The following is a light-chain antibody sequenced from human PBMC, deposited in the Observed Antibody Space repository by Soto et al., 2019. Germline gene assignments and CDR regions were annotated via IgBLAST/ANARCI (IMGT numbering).Light chain of an antibody. J-gene: IGKJ2*01. CDR3: EPGYSTPYT. V-gene: IGKV1-39*01. CDR2: PIS. Sequence: IQMTQSPSSLSASVGDRVTITCRASQRIGTYLNWYQQRPGRAPKLLISPISTLQRGVPSRFSGSGSGTDSTPTTTGRQPEDFVPYYGEPGYSTPYTFGHGNKLEIK. CDR1: QRIGTY.